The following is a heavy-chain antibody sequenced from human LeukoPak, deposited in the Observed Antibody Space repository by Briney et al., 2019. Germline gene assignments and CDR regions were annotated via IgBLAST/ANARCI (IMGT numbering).Heavy chain of an antibody. CDR3: AKDSYDSSGSRYDY. CDR2: ISASGGST. D-gene: IGHD3-22*01. CDR1: GFTFSSSA. J-gene: IGHJ4*02. Sequence: GGSLRLSCAASGFTFSSSAMSWVRQVPGKGLEWVSGISASGGSTNYADSVRGWFTISRDNSKNTLYVQMNSLRDEDTALYYCAKDSYDSSGSRYDYWGQGTLVTVSS. V-gene: IGHV3-23*01.